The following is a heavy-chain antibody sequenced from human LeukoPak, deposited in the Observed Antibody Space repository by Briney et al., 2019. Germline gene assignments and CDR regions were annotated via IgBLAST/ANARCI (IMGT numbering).Heavy chain of an antibody. J-gene: IGHJ5*02. V-gene: IGHV4/OR15-8*02. D-gene: IGHD2-2*01. CDR3: TVVPTANSGFDL. CDR2: IYHSGNT. CDR1: GASISSDNW. Sequence: PSETLSLTCVVSGASISSDNWWNWVRQPPGKGLEWVGEIYHSGNTKYNPSLKSRVTISIDKSKNQVSLKLNSVTAADTAIYYCTVVPTANSGFDLWGQGTLVTVSS.